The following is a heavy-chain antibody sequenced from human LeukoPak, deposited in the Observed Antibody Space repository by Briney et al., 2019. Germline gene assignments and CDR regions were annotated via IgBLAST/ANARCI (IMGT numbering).Heavy chain of an antibody. CDR2: IYPGDSDA. Sequence: GASLQISWKVSGYRFTSYWIGWVRQMPGKGLEWMAIIYPGDSDARYSPSFQGQVTISVDKSITTAYLQWSGLRASDTAMYYCARLGSSGWPGQFDYWGQGTLVTVSS. V-gene: IGHV5-51*01. CDR1: GYRFTSYW. CDR3: ARLGSSGWPGQFDY. J-gene: IGHJ4*02. D-gene: IGHD6-19*01.